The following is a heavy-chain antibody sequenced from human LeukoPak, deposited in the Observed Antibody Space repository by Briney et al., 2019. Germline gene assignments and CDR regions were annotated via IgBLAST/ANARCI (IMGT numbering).Heavy chain of an antibody. CDR3: ARITRSDFDY. Sequence: SETLSLTCTVSGGSISNYYWGWIRQPPGKGLEWIGYISHSGSTYYNPSLKSRVTISVDTSKNQFSLKLSSVTAADTAMYYCARITRSDFDYWGQGTLVTVSS. CDR1: GGSISNYY. CDR2: ISHSGST. D-gene: IGHD2/OR15-2a*01. J-gene: IGHJ4*02. V-gene: IGHV4-59*04.